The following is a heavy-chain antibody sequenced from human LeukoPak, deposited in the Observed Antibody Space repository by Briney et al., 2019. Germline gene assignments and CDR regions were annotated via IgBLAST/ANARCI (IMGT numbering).Heavy chain of an antibody. CDR3: ARAATVTDWYRPYYYMDV. V-gene: IGHV3-7*01. J-gene: IGHJ6*03. CDR2: IKQDGSEK. CDR1: GFTFSSYW. D-gene: IGHD3-9*01. Sequence: TGGSLRLSCAASGFTFSSYWMSWVRQAPGKGLEWVANIKQDGSEKYYVDSVKGRFTISRDNAKNSLYLQMNSLRAEDTAVYYCARAATVTDWYRPYYYMDVWGKGTTVTVSS.